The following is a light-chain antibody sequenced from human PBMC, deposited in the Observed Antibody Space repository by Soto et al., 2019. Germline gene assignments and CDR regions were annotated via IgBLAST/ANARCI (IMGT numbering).Light chain of an antibody. Sequence: DIQMTQSPSTLSASVGDRVTITCRASQSISSWLAWYQQKPGKAPKLLIYDASSLESGVPSRFSGSGSGTEFTLTIISLQPDDFATYYCQQYNSYPWTFGQGTKAEIK. CDR1: QSISSW. J-gene: IGKJ1*01. CDR3: QQYNSYPWT. V-gene: IGKV1-5*01. CDR2: DAS.